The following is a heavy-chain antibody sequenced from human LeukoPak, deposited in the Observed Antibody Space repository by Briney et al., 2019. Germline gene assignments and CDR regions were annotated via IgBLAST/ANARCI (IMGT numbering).Heavy chain of an antibody. D-gene: IGHD1-1*01. CDR1: GGSISSYY. CDR3: ARDSRSHNSYYYYYYMDV. J-gene: IGHJ6*03. CDR2: IYTNGST. V-gene: IGHV4-4*07. Sequence: SETLSLTCTVSGGSISSYYWSWIRQPAGKGLEWIGRIYTNGSTNYNPSLKSRVTMSVDTSKNQFSLKLSSVTAADTAVYYCARDSRSHNSYYYYYYMDVWGKGTTVTVSS.